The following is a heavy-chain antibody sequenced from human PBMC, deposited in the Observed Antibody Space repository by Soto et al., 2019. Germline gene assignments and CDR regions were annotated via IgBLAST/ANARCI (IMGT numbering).Heavy chain of an antibody. CDR1: GFTVSTTD. CDR3: ARDDGSSSPYYYYGMDV. CDR2: ISYDGSNK. V-gene: IGHV3-30-3*01. D-gene: IGHD6-6*01. Sequence: GGSLRLSCAASGFTVSTTDMTWVRQAPGKGLEWVAVISYDGSNKYYADSVKGRFTISRDNSKNTLYLQMNSLRAEDTAVYYCARDDGSSSPYYYYGMDVWGQGTTVTVSS. J-gene: IGHJ6*02.